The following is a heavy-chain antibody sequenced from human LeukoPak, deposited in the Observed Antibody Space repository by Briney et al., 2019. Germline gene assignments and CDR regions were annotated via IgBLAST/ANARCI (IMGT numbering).Heavy chain of an antibody. J-gene: IGHJ3*02. V-gene: IGHV4-59*01. D-gene: IGHD2-21*02. CDR2: THYSGAT. CDR1: GGSISSYY. Sequence: SETLSLTCTVSGGSISSYYWSWLRQPPGKGLEYIGYTHYSGATNYNPSLKSRVTISLDTSGNQFSLKLSSVTAADTAVYYCASGYCGGACQLGGVDMWGQGTMVTVSS. CDR3: ASGYCGGACQLGGVDM.